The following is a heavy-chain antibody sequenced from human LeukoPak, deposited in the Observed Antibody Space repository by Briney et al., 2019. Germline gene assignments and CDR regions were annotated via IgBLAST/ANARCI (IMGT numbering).Heavy chain of an antibody. J-gene: IGHJ3*01. CDR1: GFTFGDAW. CDR2: IKSQTGGGTT. CDR3: AKVGGTWEGIYGTDGDHLLD. Sequence: GGSLRLSCAASGFTFGDAWMSWVRQAPGKGLEWVGRIKSQTGGGTTDYAAPVKGRFSISRDDSKNTLYLQMNSLRAEDTAVYYCAKVGGTWEGIYGTDGDHLLDWGQGTMVTVSS. D-gene: IGHD4-17*01. V-gene: IGHV3-15*01.